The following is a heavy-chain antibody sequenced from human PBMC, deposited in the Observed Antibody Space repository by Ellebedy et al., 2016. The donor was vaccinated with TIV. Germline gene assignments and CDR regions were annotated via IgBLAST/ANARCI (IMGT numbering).Heavy chain of an antibody. V-gene: IGHV3-7*01. J-gene: IGHJ5*02. CDR3: ARRASYGDYAVQVNPWFDP. D-gene: IGHD4-17*01. Sequence: GGSLRLSCAASGFNFRSYWMTRVRQAPGKGLEWVAKIRQEGDEIYYVESVKGRFTISRDNAKNSLFLQMNSLRVEDTAVYDCARRASYGDYAVQVNPWFDPWGQGTLVTVSS. CDR2: IRQEGDEI. CDR1: GFNFRSYW.